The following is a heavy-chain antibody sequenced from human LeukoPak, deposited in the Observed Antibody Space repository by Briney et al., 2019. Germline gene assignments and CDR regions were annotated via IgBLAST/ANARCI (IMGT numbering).Heavy chain of an antibody. D-gene: IGHD5-18*01. CDR1: GESISGFY. V-gene: IGHV4-59*12. J-gene: IGHJ4*02. CDR2: IYHDGST. CDR3: ARDRGGYTYSHDY. Sequence: PSETLSLTCTVSGESISGFYWNWIRQPPGKGLEWIGEIYHDGSTNYNPSLKSRVTISMDKSKNQLSLKLNFVTAADTAVYYCARDRGGYTYSHDYWGQGTLVTVSS.